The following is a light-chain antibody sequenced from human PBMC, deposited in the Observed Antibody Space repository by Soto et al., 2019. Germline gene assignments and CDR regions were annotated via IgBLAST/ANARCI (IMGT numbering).Light chain of an antibody. V-gene: IGLV1-44*01. CDR2: SNN. Sequence: QSVLTQPPSASGTPGQRVTISCSGCSSNIGSYTVNWYQQLPGTAPKLLIYSNNQRPSGVPDRFSGSKSGTSVSLAISGLQSEDEPVYYCALWNYSLNGEVFGGPTKLAV. CDR1: SSNIGSYT. J-gene: IGLJ2*01. CDR3: ALWNYSLNGEV.